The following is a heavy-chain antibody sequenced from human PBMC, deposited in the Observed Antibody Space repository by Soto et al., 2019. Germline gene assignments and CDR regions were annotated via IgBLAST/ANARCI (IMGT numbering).Heavy chain of an antibody. CDR1: GFTFDDYA. Sequence: GGSLRLSCAASGFTFDDYAMHWVRQAPGKGLEWVSGISWNSGSIGYADSVKGRFTISRDNAKNSLYLQMNSLRAEDTALYYCAKGYRGSPLVYFDYWGQGTLVTVSS. CDR3: AKGYRGSPLVYFDY. V-gene: IGHV3-9*01. D-gene: IGHD6-13*01. CDR2: ISWNSGSI. J-gene: IGHJ4*02.